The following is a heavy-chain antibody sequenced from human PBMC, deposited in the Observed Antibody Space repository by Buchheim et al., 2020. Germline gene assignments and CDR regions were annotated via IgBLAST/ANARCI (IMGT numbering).Heavy chain of an antibody. Sequence: QVQLVESGGGLVQPGRSLRLSCAASGFTFSSYDMHWVRQAPGKGLEWVAVISNDGSNQYYADSVKGRFTIPRDNSKNTLYFQMNSLRDEDTAVYYCAKSHTSDPIDYWGQGTL. J-gene: IGHJ4*01. CDR2: ISNDGSNQ. CDR1: GFTFSSYD. V-gene: IGHV3-30*18. CDR3: AKSHTSDPIDY.